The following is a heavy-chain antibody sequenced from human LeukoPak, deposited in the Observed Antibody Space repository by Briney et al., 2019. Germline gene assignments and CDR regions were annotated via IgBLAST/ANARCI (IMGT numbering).Heavy chain of an antibody. V-gene: IGHV3-23*01. Sequence: GGSLRLSCAASGFTFDDYAMHWVRQAPGKGLEWVSAISGSGGSTYYADSVKGRFTISRDNSKNTLYLQMNSLRAEDTAVYYCAKDESSSWYHYWGQGTLVTVSS. CDR3: AKDESSSWYHY. CDR1: GFTFDDYA. CDR2: ISGSGGST. J-gene: IGHJ4*02. D-gene: IGHD6-13*01.